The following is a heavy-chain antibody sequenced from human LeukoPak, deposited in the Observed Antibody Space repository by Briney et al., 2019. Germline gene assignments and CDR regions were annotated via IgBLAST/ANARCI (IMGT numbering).Heavy chain of an antibody. D-gene: IGHD3-3*01. CDR2: FDPEDGEI. V-gene: IGHV1-24*01. Sequence: ASVKVSCKVSEYXLTELSIHWVRQAPGKGLEWMGCFDPEDGEIVYAQKFQGRVTMTEDPSTDTAYMELSSLRSEDTAVYYCAGFGVVISNYYHGMDVWGQGTTVTVSS. CDR1: EYXLTELS. J-gene: IGHJ6*02. CDR3: AGFGVVISNYYHGMDV.